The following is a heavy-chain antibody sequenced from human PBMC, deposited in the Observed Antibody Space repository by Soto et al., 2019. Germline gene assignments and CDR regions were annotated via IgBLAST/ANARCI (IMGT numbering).Heavy chain of an antibody. CDR1: GYSISSSNW. D-gene: IGHD1-26*01. V-gene: IGHV4-28*01. Sequence: QVQLQESGPGLVKPSDTLSLTCAVSGYSISSSNWWGWIRQPPGKGLEWIGYIYYSGTTYYNPSLKSRVTMSVDTSKNQFALKLTSVTAVDTAVYYCSRREIQGPIDYWGQGTLVTVSS. CDR2: IYYSGTT. CDR3: SRREIQGPIDY. J-gene: IGHJ4*02.